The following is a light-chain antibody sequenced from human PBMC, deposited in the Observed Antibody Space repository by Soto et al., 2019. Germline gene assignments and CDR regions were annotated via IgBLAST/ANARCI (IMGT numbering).Light chain of an antibody. Sequence: QSVLTQPPSASGTPGQRVTISCSGTRSNIGGHAVNWYQQLPGTAPKRLIFSSDLRPSGVPDRFSGSKSGTSASLAISGLQSEDEADYSCAAWDDSLNAVVFGGGTKVTVL. V-gene: IGLV1-44*01. CDR2: SSD. CDR1: RSNIGGHA. CDR3: AAWDDSLNAVV. J-gene: IGLJ2*01.